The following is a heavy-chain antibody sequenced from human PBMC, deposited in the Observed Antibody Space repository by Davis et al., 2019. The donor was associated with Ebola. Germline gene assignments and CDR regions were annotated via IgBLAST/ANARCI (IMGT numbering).Heavy chain of an antibody. V-gene: IGHV4-34*01. CDR2: INHSGST. D-gene: IGHD3-3*01. Sequence: MPSETLSLTCTVSGGSVSGYYWSWIRQSPGKGLEWIGEINHSGSTNYNPSLKSRVTISVDTSKNQFSLKLSSVTAADTAVYYCARGTIFGVVKYYYYGMDVWGQGTTVTVSS. CDR1: GGSVSGYY. J-gene: IGHJ6*02. CDR3: ARGTIFGVVKYYYYGMDV.